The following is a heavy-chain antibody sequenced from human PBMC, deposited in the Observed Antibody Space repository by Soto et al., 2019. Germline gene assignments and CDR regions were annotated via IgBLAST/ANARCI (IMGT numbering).Heavy chain of an antibody. CDR1: GGTFSSYA. J-gene: IGHJ6*04. V-gene: IGHV1-69*13. CDR3: AGFSSGTYLFVL. Sequence: SVKVSCKASGGTFSSYAISWVRQAPGQGLEWMGGIIPIFGTANYAQKFQGRVTITADESTSTAYMELSSLRSEDTAVYYCAGFSSGTYLFVLWGKGTTVTAPQ. CDR2: IIPIFGTA. D-gene: IGHD1-26*01.